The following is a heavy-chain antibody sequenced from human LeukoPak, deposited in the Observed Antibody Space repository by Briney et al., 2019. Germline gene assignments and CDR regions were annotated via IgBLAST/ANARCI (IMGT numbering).Heavy chain of an antibody. J-gene: IGHJ5*02. CDR1: GGSISSNDYY. CDR2: IYYSGTT. Sequence: SETLSLTCTVSGGSISSNDYYWSWIRQHPGKGLEWIGYIYYSGTTYYNPSLKSRVTISVDTSKNQFFLKLSSVTAADTAVYYCARGLNWGSNWFDPWGQGTLVTVSS. CDR3: ARGLNWGSNWFDP. D-gene: IGHD7-27*01. V-gene: IGHV4-31*03.